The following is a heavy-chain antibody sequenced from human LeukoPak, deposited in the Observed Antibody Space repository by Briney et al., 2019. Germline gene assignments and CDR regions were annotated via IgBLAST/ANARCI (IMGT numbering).Heavy chain of an antibody. CDR3: ARDRRDYFDY. V-gene: IGHV4-4*09. J-gene: IGHJ4*02. CDR2: IYTSGST. CDR1: GGSISSYY. Sequence: SETLSLTCTVSGGSISSYYWSWIRQPPGKGLEWIGYIYTSGSTNYNPSLKSRVTISVDTSKNQFSLKLSSETAADTAVYYCARDRRDYFDYWGQGTLVTVSS.